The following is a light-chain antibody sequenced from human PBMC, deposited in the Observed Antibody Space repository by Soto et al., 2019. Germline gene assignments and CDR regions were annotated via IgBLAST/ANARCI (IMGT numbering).Light chain of an antibody. Sequence: EVVMTQSPATLSVSPGERATLSCRSSQSISSDLACYQQRPGRAPRLLIYGTSSRATGIPDRFSGSGSGTDFTLTISRLEPEDFAVYFCQRYGSSPLITFGQGTRLEIK. J-gene: IGKJ5*01. V-gene: IGKV3-20*01. CDR2: GTS. CDR3: QRYGSSPLIT. CDR1: QSISSD.